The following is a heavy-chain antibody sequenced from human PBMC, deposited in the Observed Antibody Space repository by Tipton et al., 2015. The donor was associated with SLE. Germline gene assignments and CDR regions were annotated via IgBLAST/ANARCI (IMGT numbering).Heavy chain of an antibody. CDR3: AKDLGD. CDR2: IYSGGST. Sequence: GSLRLSCAASGFTVSSNYMSWVRQAPGKGLEWVSLIYSGGSTYYADSVKGRFTISRDNSKNALFLQMTSLRPEDTAIYYCAKDLGDWGQGTSVTVSS. CDR1: GFTVSSNY. V-gene: IGHV3-53*05. D-gene: IGHD3-10*01. J-gene: IGHJ6*02.